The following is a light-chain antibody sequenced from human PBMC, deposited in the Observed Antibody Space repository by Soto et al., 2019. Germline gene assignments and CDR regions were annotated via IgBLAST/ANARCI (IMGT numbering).Light chain of an antibody. CDR2: SNN. CDR1: SSNIGSRA. Sequence: QSVLTQPPSASGTPGQSVTISCSGSSSNIGSRAVNWYQQLPGTAPKLLIYSNNQRPSGVPDRFSGSKSGTSASLAISGLQSEDEADYHCATWDDSVSGYVFGTGPKVTVL. J-gene: IGLJ1*01. CDR3: ATWDDSVSGYV. V-gene: IGLV1-44*01.